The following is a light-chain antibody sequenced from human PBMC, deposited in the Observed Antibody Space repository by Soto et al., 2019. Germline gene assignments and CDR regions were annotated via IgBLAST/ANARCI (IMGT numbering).Light chain of an antibody. CDR3: QQYTNWPPIT. J-gene: IGKJ5*01. Sequence: MTQSPSTLSVSPGERATLSCRASQRLSSNLAWYQQKPGQAPRLLIYGVSTRATGIPARFSGSGSGTEFTLTISSLQSEDFAVYYCQQYTNWPPITFGQGTRLEIK. V-gene: IGKV3-15*01. CDR2: GVS. CDR1: QRLSSN.